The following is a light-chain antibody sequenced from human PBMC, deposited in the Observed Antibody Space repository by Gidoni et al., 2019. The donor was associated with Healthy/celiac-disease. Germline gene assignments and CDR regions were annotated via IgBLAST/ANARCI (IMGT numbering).Light chain of an antibody. J-gene: IGKJ4*01. CDR3: QQRSNWPQRT. V-gene: IGKV3-11*01. CDR1: QSVSSY. Sequence: EIVLTQSPATLSLSPGESATLSGRASQSVSSYLAWYQQKPGQAPRLLIYDASNRATGIPDRFSGSGSGTDFTLTISSLEPEDFAVYYCQQRSNWPQRTFGGGTKVEIK. CDR2: DAS.